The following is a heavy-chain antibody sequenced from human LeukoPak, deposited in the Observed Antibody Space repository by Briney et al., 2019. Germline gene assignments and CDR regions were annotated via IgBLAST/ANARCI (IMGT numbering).Heavy chain of an antibody. Sequence: PSETLSLTCTVSGGSISSSTYSWGWIRQPPGNGLEWIGSMYYSGSTYYNPSLKSRVTISVDTSKNQFSLKLSSVTAADTAVYYCARGYGSGSRLDYWGQGTLVTVSS. J-gene: IGHJ4*02. V-gene: IGHV4-39*07. CDR1: GGSISSSTYS. CDR3: ARGYGSGSRLDY. D-gene: IGHD3-10*01. CDR2: MYYSGST.